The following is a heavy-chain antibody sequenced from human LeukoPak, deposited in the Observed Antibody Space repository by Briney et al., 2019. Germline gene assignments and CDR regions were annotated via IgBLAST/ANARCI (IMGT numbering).Heavy chain of an antibody. CDR3: ARELISSRAAFDT. CDR1: GGSLNDNL. J-gene: IGHJ3*02. Sequence: SETLSLTCAVYGGSLNDNLWSWIRQPPGQGLEWIGEVGHSGTTNYNPSLKSRVTISVDTSKNQFSLKLTSVTAADTAVYYCARELISSRAAFDTWGRGTVVTVSS. D-gene: IGHD3-10*01. CDR2: VGHSGTT. V-gene: IGHV4-34*01.